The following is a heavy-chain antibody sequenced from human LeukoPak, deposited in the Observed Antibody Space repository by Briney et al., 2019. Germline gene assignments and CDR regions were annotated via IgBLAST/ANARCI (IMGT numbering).Heavy chain of an antibody. CDR1: GFTVSSNY. CDR3: ARDIRLRYFDY. J-gene: IGHJ4*02. D-gene: IGHD5-12*01. Sequence: PGGSLRLSCAASGFTVSSNYMNWVRQAPGKGLEWVSSISSSSSYIYYADSVKGRFTISRDNAKNSLYLQMNSLRAEDTAVYYCARDIRLRYFDYWGQGTLVTVSS. CDR2: ISSSSSYI. V-gene: IGHV3-21*01.